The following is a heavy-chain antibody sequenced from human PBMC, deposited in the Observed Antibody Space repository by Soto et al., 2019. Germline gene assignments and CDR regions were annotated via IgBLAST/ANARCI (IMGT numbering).Heavy chain of an antibody. CDR3: AREGGAGGLDMATPPGGNWFDT. Sequence: QVQLQQWGAGLLKPSETLSLTCAVYGGSFSGYYWSWIRQPPGKGLEWIGEINHSGSTNYNPSLKRRVTTSVDTSKNQFSLQLSSVTAAGTAVYSRAREGGAGGLDMATPPGGNWFDTWGQGTLVTASA. CDR1: GGSFSGYY. CDR2: INHSGST. J-gene: IGHJ5*02. V-gene: IGHV4-34*01. D-gene: IGHD5-12*01.